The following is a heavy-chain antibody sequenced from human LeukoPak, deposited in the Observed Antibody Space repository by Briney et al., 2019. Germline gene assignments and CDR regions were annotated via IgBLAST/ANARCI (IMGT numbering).Heavy chain of an antibody. D-gene: IGHD1-26*01. CDR2: ISGGGDIT. CDR1: GFTFSSYG. CDR3: AKDLTGNYYA. V-gene: IGHV3-23*01. J-gene: IGHJ5*02. Sequence: GGSLRLSCAVSGFTFSSYGMSWVRQAPGKGLEWVSAISGGGDITHYADSVKGRFTTSRDNSKNTLSLQMNSLRAEDTAVYYCAKDLTGNYYAWGQGTLVTVSS.